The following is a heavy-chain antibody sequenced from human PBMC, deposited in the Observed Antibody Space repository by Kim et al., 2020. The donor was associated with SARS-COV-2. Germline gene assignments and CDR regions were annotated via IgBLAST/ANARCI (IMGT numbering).Heavy chain of an antibody. Sequence: GGSLRLSCAASGFTFSSYGMHWVRQAPGKGLEWVAVISYDGSNKYYAGSVKGRFTISRDNSKNTLYLQMNSLRAEDTAVYYCAKALRYCSSTSCYLGYM. D-gene: IGHD2-2*01. J-gene: IGHJ6*03. CDR3: AKALRYCSSTSCYLGYM. CDR2: ISYDGSNK. V-gene: IGHV3-30*18. CDR1: GFTFSSYG.